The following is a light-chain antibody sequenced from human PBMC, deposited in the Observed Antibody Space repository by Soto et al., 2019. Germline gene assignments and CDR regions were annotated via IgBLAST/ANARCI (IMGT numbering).Light chain of an antibody. CDR3: SSFRSGSTL. V-gene: IGLV2-14*01. CDR1: SSDVGGYNY. Sequence: QSALTQPASVSGSPGQSITISSTETSSDVGGYNYVSWYQQHPGKAPKLMIYEVSNRPSGVSNRFSGSKSGNTASLTISGLQSEDEADYYCSSFRSGSTLFGTGTKLTVL. CDR2: EVS. J-gene: IGLJ1*01.